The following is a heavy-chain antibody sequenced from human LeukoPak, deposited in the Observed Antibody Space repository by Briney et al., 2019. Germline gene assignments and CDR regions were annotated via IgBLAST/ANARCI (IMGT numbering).Heavy chain of an antibody. Sequence: SVKVSCKASGGTFSSYAISWVRQAPGQGLEWMGGIIPIFGTANYAQKFQGRVTITADESTSTAYMELSSLRSEDTAVYYCARSTPDNTAFDIWGQGTMVTVSS. CDR2: IIPIFGTA. D-gene: IGHD5/OR15-5a*01. J-gene: IGHJ3*02. V-gene: IGHV1-69*13. CDR1: GGTFSSYA. CDR3: ARSTPDNTAFDI.